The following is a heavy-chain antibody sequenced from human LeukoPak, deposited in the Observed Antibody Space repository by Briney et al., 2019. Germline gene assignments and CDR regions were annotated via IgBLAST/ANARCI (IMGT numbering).Heavy chain of an antibody. D-gene: IGHD6-13*01. CDR3: TKPLLRAAAGPAFDY. J-gene: IGHJ4*02. Sequence: ISWDGGSTYYADSVKGRFTISRDNSKNSLYLQMNSLRTEDTALYYCTKPLLRAAAGPAFDYWGREPWSPSPQ. CDR2: ISWDGGST. V-gene: IGHV3-43*01.